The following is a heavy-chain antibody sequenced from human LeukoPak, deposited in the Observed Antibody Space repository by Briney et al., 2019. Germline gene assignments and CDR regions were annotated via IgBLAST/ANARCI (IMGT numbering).Heavy chain of an antibody. CDR3: AKGSLAVAGVPPDY. D-gene: IGHD6-19*01. CDR2: ISGSGGST. V-gene: IGHV3-23*01. CDR1: GLTFSSYG. J-gene: IGHJ4*02. Sequence: PGGSLRLSCAAPGLTFSSYGMSWVRQAPGKGLEWVSAISGSGGSTYYADSVKGRFTISRDNSKNTLYLQMNSLRAEDTAVYYCAKGSLAVAGVPPDYWGQGTLVTVSS.